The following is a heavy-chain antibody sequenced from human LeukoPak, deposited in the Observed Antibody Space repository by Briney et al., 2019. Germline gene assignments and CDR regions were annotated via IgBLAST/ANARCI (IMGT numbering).Heavy chain of an antibody. V-gene: IGHV1-2*02. CDR3: ASDPGYGSGPGNWFDP. Sequence: ASVKVSRKASGYTLTGYYIHWVRQAPGQGLEWLGWINPNSGGANYAQTFLGRVTMTRDTSISTAYMELSNLRSDDTAVYFCASDPGYGSGPGNWFDPWGQGTLVTVSS. CDR2: INPNSGGA. D-gene: IGHD3-10*01. J-gene: IGHJ5*02. CDR1: GYTLTGYY.